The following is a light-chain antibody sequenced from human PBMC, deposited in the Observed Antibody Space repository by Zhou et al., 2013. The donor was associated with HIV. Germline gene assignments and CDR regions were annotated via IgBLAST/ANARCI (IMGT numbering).Light chain of an antibody. CDR3: QQRSNWPSWT. CDR1: QSVRTY. J-gene: IGKJ1*01. V-gene: IGKV3-11*01. Sequence: LVLTQSPATLSLSPGERATLSCRASQSVRTYLAWYQQRPGQAPRLLIYDASNRATGIPARFSGSGSGTDFTLTISSLEPEDFAVYYCQQRSNWPSWTFGQGTEGRNQT. CDR2: DAS.